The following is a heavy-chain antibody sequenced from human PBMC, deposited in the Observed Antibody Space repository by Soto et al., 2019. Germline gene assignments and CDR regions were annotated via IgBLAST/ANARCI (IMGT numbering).Heavy chain of an antibody. V-gene: IGHV1-3*01. J-gene: IGHJ2*01. D-gene: IGHD1-26*01. CDR2: INAGNGNT. Sequence: QVQLVQSGAEVKKPGASVTVSCKASGYTFTSYALPWVRQAPGQRLEWMGWINAGNGNTKYSQKFQGRVTITRDTSASTAYMELSSLRSEDTAVYYCARGGSLYWYFDLWGRGTLVTVSS. CDR1: GYTFTSYA. CDR3: ARGGSLYWYFDL.